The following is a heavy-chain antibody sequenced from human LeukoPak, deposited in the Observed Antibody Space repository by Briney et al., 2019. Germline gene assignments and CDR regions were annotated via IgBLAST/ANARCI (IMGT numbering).Heavy chain of an antibody. CDR2: MNPSSGNT. V-gene: IGHV1-8*01. D-gene: IGHD3-22*01. Sequence: ASVKVSCKASGYTFTSYDINWVRQAPGQGLEWMGWMNPSSGNTGYAQKFQGRVTMTRNTSISTAYMELSSLRSEDTAVYYCARGGDDSSGYYYLLDYWGQGTLVTVSS. CDR1: GYTFTSYD. J-gene: IGHJ4*02. CDR3: ARGGDDSSGYYYLLDY.